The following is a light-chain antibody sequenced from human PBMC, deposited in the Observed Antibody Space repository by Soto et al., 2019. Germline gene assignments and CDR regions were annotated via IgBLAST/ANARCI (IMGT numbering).Light chain of an antibody. Sequence: EIVLTQSPGTLSLSPGERATLSCRASQSVSSSYLAWYQQKSGQAPRLLIYGASSRATGIPDRFCGSGSGTDFTLTISRLEPEDFAVYYCQQYGNSPTWTFGQGTKVEIK. CDR1: QSVSSSY. CDR3: QQYGNSPTWT. J-gene: IGKJ1*01. CDR2: GAS. V-gene: IGKV3-20*01.